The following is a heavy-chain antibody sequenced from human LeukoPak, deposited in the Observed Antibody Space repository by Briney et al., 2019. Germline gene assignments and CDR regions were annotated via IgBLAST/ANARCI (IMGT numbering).Heavy chain of an antibody. D-gene: IGHD3-22*01. Sequence: GSLRHSCAASGFTFSSYSMNWVRQAPGKGLEWVSSISSNSSYIYYADSVKGRFTISRDNAKNSLYLQMNSLRAEDTAVYCCARTTYDSSGDAFDIWGQGTMVTVSS. V-gene: IGHV3-21*01. CDR3: ARTTYDSSGDAFDI. J-gene: IGHJ3*02. CDR2: ISSNSSYI. CDR1: GFTFSSYS.